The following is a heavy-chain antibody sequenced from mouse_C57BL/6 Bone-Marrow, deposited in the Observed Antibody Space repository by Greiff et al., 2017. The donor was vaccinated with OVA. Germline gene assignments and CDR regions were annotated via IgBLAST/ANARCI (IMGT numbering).Heavy chain of an antibody. J-gene: IGHJ3*01. CDR1: GFNIKDYY. CDR3: TTTRGYGSRGPWFAY. D-gene: IGHD1-1*01. V-gene: IGHV14-1*01. CDR2: IDPEDGDT. Sequence: EVKLQESGAELVRPGASVKLSCTASGFNIKDYYMHWVKQRPEQGLEWIGRIDPEDGDTEYAPKFQGKATMTADTSSNTAYLQLSSLTSEDTAVYYCTTTRGYGSRGPWFAYWGQGTLVTVSA.